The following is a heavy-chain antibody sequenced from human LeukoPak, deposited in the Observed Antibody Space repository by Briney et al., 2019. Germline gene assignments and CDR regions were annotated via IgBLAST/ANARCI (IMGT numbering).Heavy chain of an antibody. J-gene: IGHJ4*02. D-gene: IGHD6-19*01. CDR1: GFTFDDYV. V-gene: IGHV3-9*01. CDR3: AKGNVAVAGTLNY. CDR2: ISWNSGSI. Sequence: PGGSLRLSCAASGFTFDDYVMHWVRQAPGEGLEWVSGISWNSGSIGYADSVKGRFTISRDNAKNSLFLQMNSLRPEDTALYYCAKGNVAVAGTLNYWGQGTLVTVSS.